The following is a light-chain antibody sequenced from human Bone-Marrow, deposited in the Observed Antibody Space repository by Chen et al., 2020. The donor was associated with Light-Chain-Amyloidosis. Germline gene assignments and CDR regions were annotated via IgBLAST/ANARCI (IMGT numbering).Light chain of an antibody. V-gene: IGLV6-57*01. J-gene: IGLJ3*02. CDR1: SGSIATNH. CDR2: EDD. CDR3: QSYQGSSQGV. Sequence: NFMLTQPHSVSESPGKTVIISCTRSSGSIATNHVQWYQQRPGSSPTTVINEDDQRPSGVTDRFSGSSEGSSNSASLTISGLKTEDEADYYCQSYQGSSQGVFGGGTKLTVL.